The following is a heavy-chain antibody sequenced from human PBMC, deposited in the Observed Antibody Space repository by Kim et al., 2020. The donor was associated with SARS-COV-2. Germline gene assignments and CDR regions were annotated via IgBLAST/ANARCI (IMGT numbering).Heavy chain of an antibody. Sequence: SETLSLTCTVSGGSVSSGSYYWSWIRQPPGNGLEWIGYIYYSGSTNYNPSLKSRVTISVDTSKNQFSLKLSSVTAADTAVYYCARGYYDSSGYYESRYYFDYWGQGTLVTVSS. CDR2: IYYSGST. D-gene: IGHD3-22*01. V-gene: IGHV4-61*01. CDR3: ARGYYDSSGYYESRYYFDY. CDR1: GGSVSSGSYY. J-gene: IGHJ4*02.